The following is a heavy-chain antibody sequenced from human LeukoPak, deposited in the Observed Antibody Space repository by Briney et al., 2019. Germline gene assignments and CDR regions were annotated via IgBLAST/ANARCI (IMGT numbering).Heavy chain of an antibody. V-gene: IGHV1-18*01. J-gene: IGHJ5*02. Sequence: GASVNVSCKASGYTFTSYGISWVRQAPGQGLEWMGWISAYNGNTNYAQKLQGRVTMTTDTSTSTAYMELRSLRSDDTAVYYCARDKEYYDFWSGYYTGVLHWFDPWGQGTLVTVSS. D-gene: IGHD3-3*01. CDR1: GYTFTSYG. CDR2: ISAYNGNT. CDR3: ARDKEYYDFWSGYYTGVLHWFDP.